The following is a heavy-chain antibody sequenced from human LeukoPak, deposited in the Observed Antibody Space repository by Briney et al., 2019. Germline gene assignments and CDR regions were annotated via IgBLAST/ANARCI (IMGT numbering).Heavy chain of an antibody. CDR1: GFTLSIYS. V-gene: IGHV3-48*01. CDR2: ISTSSITK. D-gene: IGHD2-15*01. J-gene: IGHJ5*01. Sequence: GGSLRLSCAASGFTLSIYSMSWVRQAPGKGPEWLSYISTSSITKYYADSVKGRFTISRDDAKNSLSLQMNSLRADDTAVYYCAKEMGFCSGGSCYRWFDSWGQGTLVTVSS. CDR3: AKEMGFCSGGSCYRWFDS.